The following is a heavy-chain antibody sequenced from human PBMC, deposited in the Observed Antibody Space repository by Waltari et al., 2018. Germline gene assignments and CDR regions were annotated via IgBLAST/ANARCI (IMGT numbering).Heavy chain of an antibody. CDR2: IYTSGST. CDR3: ARDSGVAAAQSDAFDI. D-gene: IGHD6-13*01. V-gene: IGHV4-61*09. J-gene: IGHJ3*02. Sequence: QVQLQESGPGLVKPSQTLSLTCTVSGGSISSGSYYWSWIRQPAGKGLEWIGYIYTSGSTNYNPSLKSRVTISVDTSKNQFSLKLSSVTAADTAVYYCARDSGVAAAQSDAFDIWGQGT. CDR1: GGSISSGSYY.